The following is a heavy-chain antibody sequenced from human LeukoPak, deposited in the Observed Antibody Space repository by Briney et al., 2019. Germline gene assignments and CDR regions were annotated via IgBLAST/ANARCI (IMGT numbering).Heavy chain of an antibody. CDR2: IIPILGIA. CDR1: GATFSSCA. V-gene: IGHV1-69*04. D-gene: IGHD1-1*01. CDR3: ARDGPGYNWNDEYFDY. J-gene: IGHJ4*02. Sequence: SVTVSCKASGATFSSCAISWVRQAPGQGLEWMGRIIPILGIANYAQKFQGRVTMTADKSTSTAYMELGSLRSEDTAVYYCARDGPGYNWNDEYFDYWGQGTLVTVSS.